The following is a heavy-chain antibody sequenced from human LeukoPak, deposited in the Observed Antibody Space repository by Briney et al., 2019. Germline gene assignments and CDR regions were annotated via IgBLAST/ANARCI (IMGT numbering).Heavy chain of an antibody. J-gene: IGHJ3*01. V-gene: IGHV4-59*01. CDR3: ARLLDNDSSGDPDTFDV. CDR2: VSYTGRT. CDR1: GGSLFGDY. Sequence: PSETLSLTCTVPGGSLFGDYWSCVRQPPGKRLEWIGYVSYTGRTKYNPSLQSRVTISIDTSKSQFSLKLTSVTSADTAVYSCARLLDNDSSGDPDTFDVWGQGTTVIVSS. D-gene: IGHD3-22*01.